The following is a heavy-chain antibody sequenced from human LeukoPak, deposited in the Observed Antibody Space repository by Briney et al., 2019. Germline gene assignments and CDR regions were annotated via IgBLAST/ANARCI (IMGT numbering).Heavy chain of an antibody. J-gene: IGHJ4*02. V-gene: IGHV3-7*03. CDR2: IKQDGSEK. CDR3: ARDLYYDYVWGSSDSGFDY. CDR1: GFTFSSYW. D-gene: IGHD3-16*01. Sequence: HAGGSQRLSCAASGFTFSSYWMSWIRHARGRGLEWVAYIKQDGSEKYYVDSVKGRFTISRDNAKNSLYLQMNSLRAEDTDVYYCARDLYYDYVWGSSDSGFDYWGQGTLVTVSS.